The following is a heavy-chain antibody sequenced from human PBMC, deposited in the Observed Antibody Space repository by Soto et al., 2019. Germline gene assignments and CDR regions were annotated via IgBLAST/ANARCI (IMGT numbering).Heavy chain of an antibody. CDR2: IYYSGST. CDR3: ARIRRITMIVVVPYFDY. V-gene: IGHV4-31*03. CDR1: GGSISSGGYY. Sequence: SETLSLTGTVSGGSISSGGYYWSWIRQHPGKGLEWIGYIYYSGSTYYNPSLKSRVTISVDTSKNQFSLKLSSVTAADTAVYYCARIRRITMIVVVPYFDYWGQGTLVTVSS. J-gene: IGHJ4*02. D-gene: IGHD3-22*01.